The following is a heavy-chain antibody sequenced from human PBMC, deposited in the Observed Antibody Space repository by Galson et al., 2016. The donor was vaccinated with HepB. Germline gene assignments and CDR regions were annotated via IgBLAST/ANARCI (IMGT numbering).Heavy chain of an antibody. D-gene: IGHD3-10*01. Sequence: SLRLPCAASGFGFSTAWMTWVRQVPGKGLVWVSRISSDGSSTTYADSVQGRFTISRDNAKNTLYLQMNSLRAEDTAVYHCARVSMVRGSPMGYMDVWGKGTTVTVSS. CDR2: ISSDGSST. CDR1: GFGFSTAW. J-gene: IGHJ6*03. CDR3: ARVSMVRGSPMGYMDV. V-gene: IGHV3-74*01.